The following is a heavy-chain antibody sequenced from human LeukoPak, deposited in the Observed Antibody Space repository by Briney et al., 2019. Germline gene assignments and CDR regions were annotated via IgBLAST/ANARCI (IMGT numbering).Heavy chain of an antibody. V-gene: IGHV3-11*04. Sequence: GGSLRLSCAAAGFSFNDYYMTWMRQAPGKGLEWVSYISSGGGTIIYYADSVKGRFTISKDNAKNSLYLQMNSLRAVDTAVYYCARVRKDYYYYYMDVWGKGTTVTVSS. CDR2: ISSGGGTII. CDR1: GFSFNDYY. J-gene: IGHJ6*03. CDR3: ARVRKDYYYYYMDV.